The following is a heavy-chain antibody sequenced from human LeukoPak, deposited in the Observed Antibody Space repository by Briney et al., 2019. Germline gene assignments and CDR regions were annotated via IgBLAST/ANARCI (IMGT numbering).Heavy chain of an antibody. J-gene: IGHJ5*02. CDR3: PTPSTSGWFDP. Sequence: GGSLRLSCAASGFTFSSYAMSWVREAPGKGLEWVSAISGSGGSTYYADSVKCRFTISRDNSKNTLYLQMNSLRAEDTAVYYCPTPSTSGWFDPWGPGTLVTVSS. D-gene: IGHD2-2*01. CDR2: ISGSGGST. V-gene: IGHV3-23*01. CDR1: GFTFSSYA.